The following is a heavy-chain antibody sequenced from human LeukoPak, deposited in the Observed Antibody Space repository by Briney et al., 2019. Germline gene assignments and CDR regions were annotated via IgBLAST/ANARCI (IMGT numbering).Heavy chain of an antibody. CDR1: GFTVSSNY. D-gene: IGHD3-10*01. Sequence: PGGSLRLSCAASGFTVSSNYMSWVRQAPGKGLEWVSVIYSGGSTYYADSVKGRFTISRDNSKNALYLQMNSLRAEDTAVYYCAKIVMVRGVHFDYWGQGTLVTVSS. CDR3: AKIVMVRGVHFDY. V-gene: IGHV3-53*01. J-gene: IGHJ4*02. CDR2: IYSGGST.